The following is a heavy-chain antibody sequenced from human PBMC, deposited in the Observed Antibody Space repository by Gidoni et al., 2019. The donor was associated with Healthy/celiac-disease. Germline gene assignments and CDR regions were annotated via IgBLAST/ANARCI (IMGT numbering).Heavy chain of an antibody. CDR2: ISWKSDNL. CDR3: AKVTVTTRAFDI. D-gene: IGHD4-17*01. V-gene: IGHV3-9*01. CDR1: GFTFDAHA. Sequence: EVQLVESGGGLVQPGRSLRLSCAVSGFTFDAHAMHWVRQAPGKGLEWVSGISWKSDNLDYADSVRGRFTISRDNVKHSLYLQMNSLRVEDTALYYCAKVTVTTRAFDIWGQGTMVTVSS. J-gene: IGHJ3*02.